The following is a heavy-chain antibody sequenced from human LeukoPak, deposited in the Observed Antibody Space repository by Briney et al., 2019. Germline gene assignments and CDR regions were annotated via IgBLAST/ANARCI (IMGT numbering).Heavy chain of an antibody. CDR1: GGSISSHY. CDR3: ARWLYSSSWSRCFDP. J-gene: IGHJ5*02. CDR2: IHNSGSI. D-gene: IGHD6-13*01. V-gene: IGHV4-59*11. Sequence: SEALSLTCSVSGGSISSHYWTWIRQPPGKGLEWIGYIHNSGSINYNPSLMSRVTISVDTSRNQFSLKLTSVTAADTAVYYCARWLYSSSWSRCFDPWGQGTLVTVSS.